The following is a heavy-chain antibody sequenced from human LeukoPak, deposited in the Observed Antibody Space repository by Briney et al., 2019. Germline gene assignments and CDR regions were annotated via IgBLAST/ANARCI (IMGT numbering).Heavy chain of an antibody. Sequence: ASVKVSCKASGYTFTGYYMHWVRQAPGQGLEWMGWINPNSGGTNYAQKFQGRVTMTRDTSISTAYMELSRLRSDDTAVYYCARSQYVWGSPSFDYWGREPWSPSPQ. CDR2: INPNSGGT. J-gene: IGHJ4*02. CDR3: ARSQYVWGSPSFDY. D-gene: IGHD3-16*01. V-gene: IGHV1-2*02. CDR1: GYTFTGYY.